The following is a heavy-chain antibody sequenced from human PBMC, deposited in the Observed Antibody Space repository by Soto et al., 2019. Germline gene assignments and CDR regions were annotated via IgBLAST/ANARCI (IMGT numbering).Heavy chain of an antibody. CDR3: ARGSLRLNRFDY. CDR1: GDSVSSNSAG. J-gene: IGHJ4*02. Sequence: SQTLSLTCAISGDSVSSNSAGWNWIRQSPSRGLEWLGRTYFRSNFYNDYGVSVKSRITFNADTSKNQFSPHLNSVTPEDTAVYYCARGSLRLNRFDYWGRGILVTVSS. D-gene: IGHD5-12*01. CDR2: TYFRSNFYN. V-gene: IGHV6-1*01.